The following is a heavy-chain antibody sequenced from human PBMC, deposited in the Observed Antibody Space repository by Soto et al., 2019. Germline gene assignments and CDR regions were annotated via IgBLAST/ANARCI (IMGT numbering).Heavy chain of an antibody. CDR1: GGSISSGGSY. CDR3: ATHTKDRLFFDY. D-gene: IGHD2-15*01. J-gene: IGHJ4*02. V-gene: IGHV4-31*01. Sequence: QVQLQESGPGLVKPSQTLSLTCTVSGGSISSGGSYWSWIRQHPGKGLEWIGYIYYSGSTYYNPSLQSQVTISVDTSKNLFSLKLSSVTAADTAVYSCATHTKDRLFFDYWGQGTLVTVSS. CDR2: IYYSGST.